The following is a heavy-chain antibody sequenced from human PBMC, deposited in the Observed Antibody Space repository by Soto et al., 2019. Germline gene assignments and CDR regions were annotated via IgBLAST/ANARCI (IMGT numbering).Heavy chain of an antibody. J-gene: IGHJ6*02. CDR3: ARAITDYYGSGSYYSSSYYYGMDV. Sequence: VASVKVSCKASGGTFSSYAISWVRQAPGQGLEWMGGIIPIFGTANYAQKFQGRVTITADESTSTAYMELSSLRSEDTAVYYCARAITDYYGSGSYYSSSYYYGMDVWGQGTTVTVSS. D-gene: IGHD3-10*01. V-gene: IGHV1-69*13. CDR2: IIPIFGTA. CDR1: GGTFSSYA.